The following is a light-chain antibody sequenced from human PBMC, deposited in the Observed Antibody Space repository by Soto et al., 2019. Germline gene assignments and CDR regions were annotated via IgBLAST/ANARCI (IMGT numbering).Light chain of an antibody. CDR2: DGY. CDR3: QQYDTYFRYT. V-gene: IGKV1-5*01. Sequence: DIQMTKSPSTLSASVGDRVTITCRASQTINNKLAWYQKKPGKAPKLLIYDGYTLENGVPSRFCGSGYGTEFTLTIVSLQADDCANYYCQQYDTYFRYTCGQGTKMDIK. CDR1: QTINNK. J-gene: IGKJ1*01.